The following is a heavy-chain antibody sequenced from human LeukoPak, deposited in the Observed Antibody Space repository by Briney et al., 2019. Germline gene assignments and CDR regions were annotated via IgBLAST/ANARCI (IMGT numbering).Heavy chain of an antibody. J-gene: IGHJ4*02. V-gene: IGHV4-59*08. CDR3: ARLATDSDIVTGSDY. CDR1: GGSISGYY. Sequence: PSETLSLTCTVSGGSISGYYWSWVRQPPLKGLEWIGYIYSSGITRCSPSLKSRLTVSVDTSKNQFSLRLSSVTAADTALYYCARLATDSDIVTGSDYWGQGTLVTVSS. D-gene: IGHD3-9*01. CDR2: IYSSGIT.